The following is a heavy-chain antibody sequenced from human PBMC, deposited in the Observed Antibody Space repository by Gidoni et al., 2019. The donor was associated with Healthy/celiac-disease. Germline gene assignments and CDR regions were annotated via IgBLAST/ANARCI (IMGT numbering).Heavy chain of an antibody. CDR1: GCTFTSSA. Sequence: QMQLVQSGPEVKKPGTSVKVSCKASGCTFTSSAMQWVRQARGQRLEWIGWIVVGSGNTNYAQKFQERVTITRDMSTSTAYMELSSLRSEDTAVYYCAADRDVVVTATPHYYYGMDVWGQGTTVTVSS. D-gene: IGHD2-21*02. V-gene: IGHV1-58*02. CDR3: AADRDVVVTATPHYYYGMDV. J-gene: IGHJ6*02. CDR2: IVVGSGNT.